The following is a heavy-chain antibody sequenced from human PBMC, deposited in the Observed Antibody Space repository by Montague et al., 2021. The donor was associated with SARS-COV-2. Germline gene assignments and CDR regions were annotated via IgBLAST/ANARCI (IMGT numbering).Heavy chain of an antibody. Sequence: SLRLSCAASGFAFRDYWMSWVRQPPGKGLEWVAHIKEDGSEQYYXDSIQGRFTVSRDNTKNSLFLQMDSLRVDDTAIFYCAIFSSYGMTVWGQRTTVIVS. CDR2: IKEDGSEQ. D-gene: IGHD3-3*02. CDR3: AIFSSYGMTV. CDR1: GFAFRDYW. J-gene: IGHJ6*02. V-gene: IGHV3-7*03.